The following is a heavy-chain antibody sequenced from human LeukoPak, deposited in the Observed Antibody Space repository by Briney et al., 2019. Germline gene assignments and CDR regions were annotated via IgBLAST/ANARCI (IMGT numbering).Heavy chain of an antibody. D-gene: IGHD1-26*01. Sequence: SVKVSCKASGGTFSSYAISWVRQAPGQGLEWMGGIIPIFGTANCAQKFQGSVTITTDESTSTAYMELSSLSSEDTAVYYCARGIVGATPLDYWGQGTLVTVSS. CDR1: GGTFSSYA. V-gene: IGHV1-69*05. J-gene: IGHJ4*02. CDR3: ARGIVGATPLDY. CDR2: IIPIFGTA.